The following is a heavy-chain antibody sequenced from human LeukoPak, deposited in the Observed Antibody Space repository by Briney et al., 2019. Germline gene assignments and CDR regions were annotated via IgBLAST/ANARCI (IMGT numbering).Heavy chain of an antibody. Sequence: PGGSLRLFCAASGFILRSYAMSWLRQAPGKGLEWVSAISGSGGSTYYADSVKGRFSISRDNSKNTLYVQMNGLRAEDTAVYYCAKDAYYDFWSGYPPHYWGQGTLVTVSS. CDR3: AKDAYYDFWSGYPPHY. D-gene: IGHD3-3*01. J-gene: IGHJ4*02. V-gene: IGHV3-23*01. CDR1: GFILRSYA. CDR2: ISGSGGST.